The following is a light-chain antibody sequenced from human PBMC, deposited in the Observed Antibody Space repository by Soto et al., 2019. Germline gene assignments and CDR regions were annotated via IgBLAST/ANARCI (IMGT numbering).Light chain of an antibody. CDR3: SSYTSSTTLYV. CDR1: SSDVGGYNY. CDR2: DVS. J-gene: IGLJ1*01. Sequence: QSVLTQPASLSGSPGQSITISCTGTSSDVGGYNYVSWYHQLPGKAPKLIIYDVSNRPSGVSNRFSASKSAHAASLTTSPLQAEDEADYYCSSYTSSTTLYVFGSGTKVTVL. V-gene: IGLV2-14*03.